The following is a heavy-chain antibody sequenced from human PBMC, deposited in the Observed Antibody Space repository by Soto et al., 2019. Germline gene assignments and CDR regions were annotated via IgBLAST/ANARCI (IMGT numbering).Heavy chain of an antibody. CDR1: GFSFTDAW. Sequence: GGSLRLSCAASGFSFTDAWMSWVRQAPGKGLQWVGRLKSKVDGGTTDYAAPVKGRFTISKDDSKNTLYLQMNSLKTEDTAVYYCTTEEVVVIPYYHYGMDVWGQGTTATVYS. V-gene: IGHV3-15*01. CDR2: LKSKVDGGTT. D-gene: IGHD3-22*01. J-gene: IGHJ6*02. CDR3: TTEEVVVIPYYHYGMDV.